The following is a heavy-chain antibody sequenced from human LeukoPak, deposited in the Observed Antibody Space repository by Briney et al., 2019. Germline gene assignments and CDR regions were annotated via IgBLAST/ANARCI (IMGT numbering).Heavy chain of an antibody. Sequence: PGGSLRLSCAASGFTFSSYGMHWVRQAPGKGLEWVAGIWYDGSNKDYADSVKGRFTISRDNTKNTLYLQMNSLRAEDTAVYYCVRDWISGGLDYWGQGTLVTVSS. CDR2: IWYDGSNK. CDR1: GFTFSSYG. V-gene: IGHV3-33*01. D-gene: IGHD2-2*03. J-gene: IGHJ4*02. CDR3: VRDWISGGLDY.